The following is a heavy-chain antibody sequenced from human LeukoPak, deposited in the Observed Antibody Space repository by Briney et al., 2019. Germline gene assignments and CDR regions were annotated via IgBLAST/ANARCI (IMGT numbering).Heavy chain of an antibody. CDR2: IIPIFGTA. CDR1: GGTFSSYA. J-gene: IGHJ6*03. D-gene: IGHD5-18*01. CDR3: ARGRRGYSYGLHYYYMDV. V-gene: IGHV1-69*13. Sequence: SVKVSCKASGGTFSSYAISWVRQAPGQGLEWMGGIIPIFGTANYAQKFQGRVTITADESTSTAYMELSSLRSEDTAVYYCARGRRGYSYGLHYYYMDVWGKGTTVTISS.